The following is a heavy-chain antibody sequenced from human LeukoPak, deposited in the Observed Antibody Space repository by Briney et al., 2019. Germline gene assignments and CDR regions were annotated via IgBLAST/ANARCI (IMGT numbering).Heavy chain of an antibody. D-gene: IGHD1-26*01. Sequence: SETLSLTCTVTGGSISSYYWSCIRQPAGKGLEWIGRIYTSGSTNYNPSLKSRVAISVDKSKNQFSLLLSSVTAADTAVYYCARDWAVGATYYFDYWGQGTLVTVSS. CDR1: GGSISSYY. CDR3: ARDWAVGATYYFDY. CDR2: IYTSGST. J-gene: IGHJ4*02. V-gene: IGHV4-4*07.